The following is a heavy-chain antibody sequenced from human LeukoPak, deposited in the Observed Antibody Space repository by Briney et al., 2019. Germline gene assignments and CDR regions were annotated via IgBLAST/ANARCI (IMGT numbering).Heavy chain of an antibody. CDR2: ISSSGSTI. J-gene: IGHJ4*02. V-gene: IGHV3-48*03. CDR3: ARDSDIVTGSKSHFDY. D-gene: IGHD3-9*01. Sequence: GGSLRLSCAASGFTFSSYEMNWVRQAPGKGLEWVSYISSSGSTIYYADSVKGRFTISRDNAKNSLYLQMNSLRAEDTAVYYCARDSDIVTGSKSHFDYWGQGTLVTVSS. CDR1: GFTFSSYE.